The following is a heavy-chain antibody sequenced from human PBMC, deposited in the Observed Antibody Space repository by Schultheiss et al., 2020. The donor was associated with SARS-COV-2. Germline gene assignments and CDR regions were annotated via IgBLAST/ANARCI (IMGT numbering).Heavy chain of an antibody. D-gene: IGHD6-6*01. CDR3: ARDSSSSGNPYYYMDV. J-gene: IGHJ6*03. CDR1: GGTFSSYA. Sequence: SVKVSCKASGGTFSSYAISWVRQAPGQGLEWMGGIIPIFGTANYAQKFQGRVTITADESTSTAYMELSSLRSDDTAVYYCARDSSSSGNPYYYMDVWGKGTTVTVSS. V-gene: IGHV1-69*13. CDR2: IIPIFGTA.